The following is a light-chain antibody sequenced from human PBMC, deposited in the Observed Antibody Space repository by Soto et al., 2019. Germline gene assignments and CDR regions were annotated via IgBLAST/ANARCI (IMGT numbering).Light chain of an antibody. J-gene: IGKJ1*01. CDR2: DAS. CDR3: QQYHSYWT. Sequence: DIPLTQSPSSLSASVGDRVTITCRASQSIGSWVAWYQQKPGRAPKLLIYDASSLESGVPQRFSGSGSGTEFTLTISSLQTDDFSTYYCQQYHSYWTFGQGTKVDNK. V-gene: IGKV1-5*01. CDR1: QSIGSW.